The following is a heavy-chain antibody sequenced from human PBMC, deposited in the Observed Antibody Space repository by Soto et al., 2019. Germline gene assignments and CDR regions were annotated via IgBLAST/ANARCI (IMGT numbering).Heavy chain of an antibody. Sequence: GGSLRLSCAASGFNSGTYAMSWVRQAPGKGLEWVSGITGSGGSTDYADSVKGRFTISRDTSRNTLYLQMSRLSVDDTAIYYCAREYRTSSQFDYWGQGTLVTVSS. CDR1: GFNSGTYA. CDR2: ITGSGGST. J-gene: IGHJ4*02. CDR3: AREYRTSSQFDY. D-gene: IGHD6-6*01. V-gene: IGHV3-23*01.